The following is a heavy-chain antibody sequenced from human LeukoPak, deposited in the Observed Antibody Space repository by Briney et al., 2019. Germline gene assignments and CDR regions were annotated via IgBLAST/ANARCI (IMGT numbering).Heavy chain of an antibody. CDR2: ISGRGGST. CDR1: GFTFSSYA. CDR3: AKGWGGVNRNYFDF. J-gene: IGHJ4*02. V-gene: IGHV3-23*01. D-gene: IGHD2-8*01. Sequence: GGSLRLSCAASGFTFSSYAMSWVRQAPGKGLEWVSAISGRGGSTYYADSVKGRFTISRDNSKNTLYLQMNSLRVEDTAVYYCAKGWGGVNRNYFDFWGQGTLVTVSS.